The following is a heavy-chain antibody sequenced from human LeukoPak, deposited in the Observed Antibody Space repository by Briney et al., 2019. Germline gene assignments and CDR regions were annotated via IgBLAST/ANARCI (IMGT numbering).Heavy chain of an antibody. CDR3: ARLYSSSWYKAFDI. J-gene: IGHJ3*02. CDR1: GGSVSSGNYY. CDR2: GYYSGST. D-gene: IGHD6-13*01. Sequence: SETLSLTCTVSGGSVSSGNYYWSWIRQPPGKGLEWIGDGYYSGSTNYNPSLKSRVTISVDTSKNQFSLKLSSVTTADTAVYYCARLYSSSWYKAFDIWGQGTMVTVSS. V-gene: IGHV4-61*01.